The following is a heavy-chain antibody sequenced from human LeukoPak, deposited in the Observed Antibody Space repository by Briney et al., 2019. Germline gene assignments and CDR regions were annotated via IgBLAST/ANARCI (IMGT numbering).Heavy chain of an antibody. CDR2: IRNKANSYSI. CDR3: VRVMLGSSKFFDL. CDR1: GFTFSHYY. V-gene: IGHV3-72*01. Sequence: GGSLRLPCAGSGFTFSHYYIDWVRQAPGKGLEWVARIRNKANSYSIEYAASVKGRFTISRDDSKNSVYLQMNSLKSEDTADYYCVRVMLGSSKFFDLWGRGTLVTVSS. D-gene: IGHD1-26*01. J-gene: IGHJ2*01.